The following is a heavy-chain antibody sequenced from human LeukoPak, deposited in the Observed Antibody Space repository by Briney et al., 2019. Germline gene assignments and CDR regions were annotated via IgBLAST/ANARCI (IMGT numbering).Heavy chain of an antibody. CDR1: GFTSSNSA. V-gene: IGHV3-23*01. CDR3: AKGDRSWSLTVFFQH. J-gene: IGHJ1*01. CDR2: ISGSGGST. Sequence: GGSLRLSCAAAGFTSSNSAMTWVRQAPGKGLEWVSCISGSGGSTYYADSVKGRFTISRDNSKNTLYLQMNSLRAEDTAVYYCAKGDRSWSLTVFFQHWGQGTLVTVSS. D-gene: IGHD6-13*01.